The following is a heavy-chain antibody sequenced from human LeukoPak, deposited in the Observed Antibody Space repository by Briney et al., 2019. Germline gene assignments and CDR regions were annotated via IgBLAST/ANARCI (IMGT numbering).Heavy chain of an antibody. D-gene: IGHD4-11*01. CDR2: IYYSGST. Sequence: PSETLSLTCTVSGGSISSSSYYWGWIRQPPGKGLEWIGSIYYSGSTYYNPSLKSRVTISVGTSKNQFSLKLSSVTAADTAVYYCARHDYSNYANWFDPWGQGTLVTVSS. CDR3: ARHDYSNYANWFDP. J-gene: IGHJ5*02. V-gene: IGHV4-39*01. CDR1: GGSISSSSYY.